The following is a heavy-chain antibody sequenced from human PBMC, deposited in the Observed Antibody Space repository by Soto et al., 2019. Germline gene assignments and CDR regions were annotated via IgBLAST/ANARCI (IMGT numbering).Heavy chain of an antibody. D-gene: IGHD3-22*01. J-gene: IGHJ4*02. Sequence: PSESMSLTSAVSGGSISSGGYSWSWIRQPPGKGLEWIGYIYHSGSTYYNPSLKSRVTISVDRSKNQYSLKLSSVTAADTAVYYCARGADYYDSSGYLDYWGQGTLVTVSS. CDR3: ARGADYYDSSGYLDY. CDR1: GGSISSGGYS. V-gene: IGHV4-30-2*01. CDR2: IYHSGST.